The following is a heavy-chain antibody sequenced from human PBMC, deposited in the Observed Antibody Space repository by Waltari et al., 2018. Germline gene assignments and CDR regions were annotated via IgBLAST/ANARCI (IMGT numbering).Heavy chain of an antibody. CDR2: MNPNSGNT. Sequence: QVQLVQSGAEVKKPGASVKVSCKASGYTFTSYDINWVRQATGQGLEWMGWMNPNSGNTGYAQKFQGRVTITRNTSISTAYMELSSLRAEDTAVYYCARVRRGDYLYYYYGMDVWGQGTTVTVSS. CDR1: GYTFTSYD. J-gene: IGHJ6*02. D-gene: IGHD2-21*02. CDR3: ARVRRGDYLYYYYGMDV. V-gene: IGHV1-8*03.